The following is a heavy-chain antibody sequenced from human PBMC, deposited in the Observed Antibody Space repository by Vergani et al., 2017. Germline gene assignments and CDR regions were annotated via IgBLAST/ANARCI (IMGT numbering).Heavy chain of an antibody. D-gene: IGHD6-6*01. CDR1: GGSFNTYY. J-gene: IGHJ6*03. Sequence: QVQLEESGPGLVKPSETLSLTCTVSGGSFNTYYWSWIRQSPGKGLEWIGYIYSTGSTNYNPSLNSRVTMSVDTSKNQFSLQLNSMTPEDTAVYYCARAPSSSSLYYYYYYMDVWGKGP. V-gene: IGHV4-59*12. CDR2: IYSTGST. CDR3: ARAPSSSSLYYYYYYMDV.